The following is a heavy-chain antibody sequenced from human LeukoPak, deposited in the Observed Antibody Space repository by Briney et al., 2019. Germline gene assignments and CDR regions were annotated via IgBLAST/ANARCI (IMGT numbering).Heavy chain of an antibody. J-gene: IGHJ5*02. D-gene: IGHD3-22*01. CDR3: ARSSGYLFDP. Sequence: SETLSLTCTVSGGSISSSSYYWGWIRQPPGKGLEWIGSIYCSATTYYNPSLKSRVSISVDTSKNQFSLKLSSVSAADTAVYYCARSSGYLFDPWGQGILVTVSS. V-gene: IGHV4-39*01. CDR2: IYCSATT. CDR1: GGSISSSSYY.